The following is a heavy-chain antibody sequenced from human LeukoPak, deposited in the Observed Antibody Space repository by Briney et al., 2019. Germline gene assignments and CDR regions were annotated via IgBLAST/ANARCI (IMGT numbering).Heavy chain of an antibody. V-gene: IGHV4-59*08. CDR1: GGSISSYY. D-gene: IGHD3-10*01. CDR3: ARHGFGGTYFDY. J-gene: IGHJ4*02. CDR2: IYYSGST. Sequence: PSETLSLTCTVSGGSISSYYWSWIRQPPGKGLERIGYIYYSGSTNYNPSLKSRVTISVDTSKNQFSLKLSSVTAADTAVYYCARHGFGGTYFDYWGQGTLVTVSS.